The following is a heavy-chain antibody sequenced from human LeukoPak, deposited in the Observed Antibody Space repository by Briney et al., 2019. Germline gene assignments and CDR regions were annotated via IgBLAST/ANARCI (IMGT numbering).Heavy chain of an antibody. D-gene: IGHD3-10*01. J-gene: IGHJ4*02. V-gene: IGHV4-4*02. CDR3: ARRKDYYGSGTRFDY. CDR1: GGSISSSNW. CDR2: IYHSGST. Sequence: SGTLSLTCAVSGGSISSSNWWTWVRQPPGKGLEWIGEIYHSGSTNYNPSLKSLVTISVDTSKNQFSLKLSSVTAADTAVYYCARRKDYYGSGTRFDYWGQGTLVTVSS.